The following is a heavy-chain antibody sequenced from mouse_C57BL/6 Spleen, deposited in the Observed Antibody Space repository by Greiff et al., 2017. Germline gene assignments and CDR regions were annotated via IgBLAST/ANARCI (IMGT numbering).Heavy chain of an antibody. V-gene: IGHV1-59*01. CDR3: ARGGGKGYYAMDY. Sequence: VKLMESGAELVRPGTSVKLSCKASGYTFTSSWMHWVKQRPGQGLEWIGVIDPSDSYTNYNQKFKGKDTLTVDTSSSTAYMQLSSLTSEDSAVYDCARGGGKGYYAMDYWGQGTSVTVSS. CDR1: GYTFTSSW. D-gene: IGHD1-3*01. J-gene: IGHJ4*01. CDR2: IDPSDSYT.